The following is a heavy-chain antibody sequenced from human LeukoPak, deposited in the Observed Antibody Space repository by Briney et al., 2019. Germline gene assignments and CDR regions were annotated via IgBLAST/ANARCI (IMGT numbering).Heavy chain of an antibody. CDR2: TYNGDTT. V-gene: IGHV3-53*01. Sequence: GGSLRLYCVASGVTLSTNYMSWVRQAPGKGLEFVSVTYNGDTTYSADSVKGLFTISRDNSKNSLFLQMDSLRAEDTAVYYCARDAWGIAVAGLLYWGQGTLVTVSS. J-gene: IGHJ4*02. CDR1: GVTLSTNY. D-gene: IGHD6-19*01. CDR3: ARDAWGIAVAGLLY.